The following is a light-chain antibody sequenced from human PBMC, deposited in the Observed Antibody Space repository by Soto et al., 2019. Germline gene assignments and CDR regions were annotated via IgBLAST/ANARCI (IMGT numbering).Light chain of an antibody. CDR2: EVN. Sequence: QSALTQPASVSGSPGQSITISCTGTSSDVGGYDFVSWYQQHPHKAPKLIIYEVNNRPSGVSNRFSGSKSDNTASLTISGLQAEDEADYYCSSWTSTTTQVLGGGTKVTVL. CDR1: SSDVGGYDF. J-gene: IGLJ3*02. CDR3: SSWTSTTTQV. V-gene: IGLV2-14*01.